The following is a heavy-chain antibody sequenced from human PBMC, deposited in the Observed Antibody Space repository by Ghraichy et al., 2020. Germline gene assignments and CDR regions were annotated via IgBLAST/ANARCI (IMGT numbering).Heavy chain of an antibody. V-gene: IGHV4-34*01. Sequence: GSLSLTCAVYGGSFSGYYWSWIRQPPGKGLEWIGEINHSGSTNYNPSLKSRVTISVDTSKNQFSLKLSSVTAADTAVYYCARGRGNSGRHYYYYYMDVWGKGTTVTVSS. CDR1: GGSFSGYY. CDR3: ARGRGNSGRHYYYYYMDV. J-gene: IGHJ6*03. D-gene: IGHD4-23*01. CDR2: INHSGST.